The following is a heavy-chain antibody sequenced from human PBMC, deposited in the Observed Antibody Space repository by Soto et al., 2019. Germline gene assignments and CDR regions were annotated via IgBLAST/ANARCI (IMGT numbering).Heavy chain of an antibody. D-gene: IGHD3-10*01. J-gene: IGHJ6*02. Sequence: GASVKVSCKASGDTFSSYSISWVRQAPGQGLEWMGGIVPIFGTTVYAPRLQGRVTITADGPTSTSYMGLSGLTFEDTAVYYCAANSLGGGSQGDVWGQGTTVTVSS. CDR3: AANSLGGGSQGDV. CDR2: IVPIFGTT. CDR1: GDTFSSYS. V-gene: IGHV1-69*13.